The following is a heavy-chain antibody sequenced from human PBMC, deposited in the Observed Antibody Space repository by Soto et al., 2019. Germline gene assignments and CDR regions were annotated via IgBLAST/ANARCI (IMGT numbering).Heavy chain of an antibody. J-gene: IGHJ4*02. CDR1: EYTFTNYN. V-gene: IGHV1-46*01. Sequence: QVQLVQSGAEVKKPGASVKVSCKASEYTFTNYNVHWLRQAPGQGLERMGIIRPSGVNTGYARRFQGRVTVNRDRSTSTVYMELTSLTSDDTGVYYCAREPKESFYFDFWGQGTLVTVSS. CDR3: AREPKESFYFDF. CDR2: IRPSGVNT.